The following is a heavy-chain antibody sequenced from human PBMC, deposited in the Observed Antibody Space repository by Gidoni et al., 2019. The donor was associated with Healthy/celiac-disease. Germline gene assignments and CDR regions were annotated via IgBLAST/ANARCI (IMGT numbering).Heavy chain of an antibody. Sequence: EVQLVESGGGLVKPGGSLRLSCAASGFTFSSYSMNWVRQAPGKGLEWVSSISSSSSYIYYADSVKGRFTISRDNAKNSLYLQMNSLRAEDTAVYYCAREDYGDGRCDYWGQGTLVTVSS. CDR1: GFTFSSYS. CDR3: AREDYGDGRCDY. CDR2: ISSSSSYI. J-gene: IGHJ4*02. D-gene: IGHD4-17*01. V-gene: IGHV3-21*01.